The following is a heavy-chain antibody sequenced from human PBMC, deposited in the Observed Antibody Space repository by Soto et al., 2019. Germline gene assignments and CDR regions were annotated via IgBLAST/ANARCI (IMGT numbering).Heavy chain of an antibody. CDR3: ARDRGGKYYDSSGRRGFDP. Sequence: SESLSLTCTVSGGSISSGGYYWSWIRQHPGKGLEWIGYIYYSGSTYYNPSLKSRVTISVDTSKNQFSLKLSSVTAADTAVYYCARDRGGKYYDSSGRRGFDPWGQGTLVTVSS. J-gene: IGHJ5*02. D-gene: IGHD3-22*01. CDR1: GGSISSGGYY. CDR2: IYYSGST. V-gene: IGHV4-31*03.